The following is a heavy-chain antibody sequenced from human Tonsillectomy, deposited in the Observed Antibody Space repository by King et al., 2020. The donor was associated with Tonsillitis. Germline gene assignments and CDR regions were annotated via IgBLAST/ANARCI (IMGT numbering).Heavy chain of an antibody. J-gene: IGHJ3*02. V-gene: IGHV4-31*03. D-gene: IGHD4-23*01. CDR3: ARDENDYGGNSMTDAFDI. CDR1: GGSISSGGYY. CDR2: IYYSGST. Sequence: QLQESGPGLVKPSQTLSLTCTVSGGSISSGGYYWSWIRQHPGKGLEWIGYIYYSGSTYYNPSLNSRVTISVDTSKNQFSLKLSSVTAADTAGYYCARDENDYGGNSMTDAFDIWGQGTMVTVSS.